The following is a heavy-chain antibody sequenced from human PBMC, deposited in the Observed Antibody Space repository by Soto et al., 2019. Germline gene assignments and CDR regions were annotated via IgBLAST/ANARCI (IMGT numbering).Heavy chain of an antibody. V-gene: IGHV4-39*01. CDR1: GGSISSSGFY. Sequence: QLQLQESGPGLVKPSETLSLTCSVSGGSISSSGFYWGWIRQPPGKGLEWIGSMYYSGSTDYNPSLRSRVTMSVDTSENQLFLKLSSVTAADTAVYYCATHVAITTFREESHWFDPWGQGTLVTVSS. CDR2: MYYSGST. J-gene: IGHJ5*02. CDR3: ATHVAITTFREESHWFDP. D-gene: IGHD3-10*01.